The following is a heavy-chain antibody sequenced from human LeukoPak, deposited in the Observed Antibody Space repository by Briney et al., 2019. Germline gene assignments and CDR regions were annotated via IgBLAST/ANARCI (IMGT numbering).Heavy chain of an antibody. Sequence: PGGSLRLSCAASGFTYSSYAMSWVRQAPGKGLEWVSYISSSSSTIYYADSVKGRFTISRDNAKNSLYLQMNSLRAEDTAVYYCARDLPVDYWGQGTLVTVSS. CDR3: ARDLPVDY. V-gene: IGHV3-48*01. D-gene: IGHD4-17*01. CDR1: GFTYSSYA. J-gene: IGHJ4*02. CDR2: ISSSSSTI.